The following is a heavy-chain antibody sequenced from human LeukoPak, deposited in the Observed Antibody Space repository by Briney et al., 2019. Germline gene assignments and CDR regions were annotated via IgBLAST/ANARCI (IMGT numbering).Heavy chain of an antibody. D-gene: IGHD6-19*01. V-gene: IGHV1-46*01. CDR2: INPSGGST. CDR3: AIIAVAAYSFDY. J-gene: IGHJ4*02. Sequence: ASVKVSCKASGYTFTSYYMHWVRQAPGQGLEWMGIINPSGGSTSYAQKFQGRVTVTRDTSTSTVYMELSSLRSEDTAVYYCAIIAVAAYSFDYWGQGTLVTVST. CDR1: GYTFTSYY.